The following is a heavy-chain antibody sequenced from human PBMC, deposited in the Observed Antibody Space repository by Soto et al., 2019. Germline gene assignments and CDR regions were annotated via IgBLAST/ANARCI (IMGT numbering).Heavy chain of an antibody. V-gene: IGHV3-30-3*01. D-gene: IGHD6-13*01. CDR2: ISYDGSNK. CDR3: ARNRLAAAGTNPYYFDY. CDR1: GFTFRSYA. Sequence: ESGGGVVQPGRSLRLSCAASGFTFRSYAMHWVRQAPGKGLEWVAVISYDGSNKYYADSVKGRFTISRDNSKNTSYLQMNSLRAEDTAVYYCARNRLAAAGTNPYYFDYWGQGTLVTVSS. J-gene: IGHJ4*02.